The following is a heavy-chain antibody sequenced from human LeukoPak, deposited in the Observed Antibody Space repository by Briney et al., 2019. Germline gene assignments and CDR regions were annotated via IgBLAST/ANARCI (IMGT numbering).Heavy chain of an antibody. CDR2: IDSGGGT. D-gene: IGHD3-16*01. V-gene: IGHV3-23*01. J-gene: IGHJ4*02. Sequence: GGSLRLSCAASGFTFSNYAMSWVRQAPGKGLEWVSAIDSGGGTYYADSVKGRFTISRDNSKNTLYLQLNSLRAEDTAVYYCAKGPQGGWGQGALVTVSS. CDR1: GFTFSNYA. CDR3: AKGPQGG.